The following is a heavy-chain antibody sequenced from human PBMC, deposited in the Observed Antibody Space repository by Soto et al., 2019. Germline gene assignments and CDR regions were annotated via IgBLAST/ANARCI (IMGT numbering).Heavy chain of an antibody. D-gene: IGHD3-10*01. CDR3: GRGGRVLKCRLLTGRRALHGLAF. CDR1: GGSFSGYY. Sequence: SETLSLTCAVYGGSFSGYYWSWIRQPPGKGLEWIGEINHSGSTNYNPSLKSRVTISVDTSKNQFSLKLSSVTAADTAVYYCGRGGRVLKCRLLTGRRALHGLAFWGQGTAVSVSS. V-gene: IGHV4-34*01. J-gene: IGHJ6*02. CDR2: INHSGST.